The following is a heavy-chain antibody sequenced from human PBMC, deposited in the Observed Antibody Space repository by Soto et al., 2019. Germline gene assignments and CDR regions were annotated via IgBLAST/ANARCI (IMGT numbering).Heavy chain of an antibody. CDR2: ISGSGGST. CDR1: GFTFSSYA. D-gene: IGHD3-22*01. CDR3: AKARYYDSSGPPLY. V-gene: IGHV3-23*01. Sequence: GGSLRLSCAASGFTFSSYAMSWVRQAPGKGLEWVSAISGSGGSTYYADSVKGRFTISRDNSKNTLYLQMNSLRAEDTAVYYCAKARYYDSSGPPLYWGQGTLVTVSS. J-gene: IGHJ4*02.